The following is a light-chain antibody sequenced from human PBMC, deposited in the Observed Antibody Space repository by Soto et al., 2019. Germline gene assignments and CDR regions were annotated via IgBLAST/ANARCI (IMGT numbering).Light chain of an antibody. CDR1: QSVTNSF. CDR3: QQYSSLPHT. V-gene: IGKV3-20*01. Sequence: ENVLTQSPGTLSLSPGERATLSCRASQSVTNSFFAWYQQKPGQAPRLLIYGVSSRATGIPDRFSASGSGTDFTLTISRLETEDFVVYYCQQYSSLPHTFGQGTKLEVK. CDR2: GVS. J-gene: IGKJ2*01.